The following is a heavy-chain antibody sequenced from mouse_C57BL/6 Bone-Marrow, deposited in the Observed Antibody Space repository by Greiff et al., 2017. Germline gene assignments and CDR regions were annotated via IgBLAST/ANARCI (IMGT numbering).Heavy chain of an antibody. D-gene: IGHD2-5*01. CDR2: IYPRSGNT. Sequence: VQLVESGAELARPGASVKLSCKASGYTFTSYGISWVKQRTGQGLEWIGEIYPRSGNTYYNEKFKGKATLTADKSSSTAYMELRSLTSEDSAVYFCARAGAYYSNYFDYWGQGTTLTVSS. CDR1: GYTFTSYG. CDR3: ARAGAYYSNYFDY. J-gene: IGHJ2*01. V-gene: IGHV1-81*01.